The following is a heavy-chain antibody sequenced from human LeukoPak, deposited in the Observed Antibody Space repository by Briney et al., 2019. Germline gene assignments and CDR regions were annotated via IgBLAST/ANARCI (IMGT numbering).Heavy chain of an antibody. CDR2: IYYSGST. J-gene: IGHJ4*02. CDR3: ARGSEWLRGPRDY. V-gene: IGHV4-39*07. CDR1: GGSISSSSYY. D-gene: IGHD5-12*01. Sequence: SETLSLTCTVSGGSISSSSYYWGWIRQPPGKGLEWIGSIYYSGSTYYNPSLKSRVTISVDTSKNQFSLKLSSVTAADTAVYYCARGSEWLRGPRDYWGQGTLVTVSS.